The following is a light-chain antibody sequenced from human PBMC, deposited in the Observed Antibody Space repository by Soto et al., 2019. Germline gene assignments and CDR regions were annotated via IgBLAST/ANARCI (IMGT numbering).Light chain of an antibody. J-gene: IGLJ3*02. V-gene: IGLV2-8*01. CDR3: FSYAGSNKMV. Sequence: QSALTQPPSAFGSPGQSVTISCTGTSSDVGGYDYVSWYQQHPGKAPKLMIYEVSKRPSGVPDRFSGSKSGNTASLTVSGLQAEDEADYYCFSYAGSNKMVFGGGTKVTVL. CDR1: SSDVGGYDY. CDR2: EVS.